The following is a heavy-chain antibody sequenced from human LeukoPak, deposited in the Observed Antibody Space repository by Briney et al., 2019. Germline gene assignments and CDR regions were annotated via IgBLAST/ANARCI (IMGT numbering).Heavy chain of an antibody. J-gene: IGHJ6*02. Sequence: PGRFLRLSCAASGFTFSSYGMHWVRQAPGKGLEWVAVISYDGSNKYYADSVKGRFTISRDNSKNTLYLQMNSLRAEDTAVYYCAKDLPRDIVVVPAAIDYYYGMDVWGQGTTVTVSS. CDR1: GFTFSSYG. CDR3: AKDLPRDIVVVPAAIDYYYGMDV. D-gene: IGHD2-2*02. CDR2: ISYDGSNK. V-gene: IGHV3-30*18.